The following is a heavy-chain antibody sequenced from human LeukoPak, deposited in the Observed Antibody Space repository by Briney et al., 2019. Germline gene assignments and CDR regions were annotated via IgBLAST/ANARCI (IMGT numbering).Heavy chain of an antibody. J-gene: IGHJ4*02. Sequence: SETLSLTCTVSGDSISAYYWSWIRQPPGKGLEWIGYIYTSGTTNYNPSLKSRVTMSADTSKNQFSLKLDSVTAADTAVYYCARSRPAPKEFDHWGQGTLVAVSS. V-gene: IGHV4-4*09. D-gene: IGHD2-2*01. CDR1: GDSISAYY. CDR2: IYTSGTT. CDR3: ARSRPAPKEFDH.